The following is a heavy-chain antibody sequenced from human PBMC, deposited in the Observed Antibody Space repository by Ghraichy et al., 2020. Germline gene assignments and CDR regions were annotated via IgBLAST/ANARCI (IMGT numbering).Heavy chain of an antibody. D-gene: IGHD2-15*01. CDR3: AKIPSGIYSGGTCYLVY. Sequence: GGSLRLSCAASGFTFSSYAMSWVRQAPGKGMEWVSIISGGGGSTYYADSVKGRFTISRDYSKNTLSLQMNSLRVEDTAVYYCAKIPSGIYSGGTCYLVYWGQGTLVTVSS. CDR2: ISGGGGST. J-gene: IGHJ4*02. CDR1: GFTFSSYA. V-gene: IGHV3-23*01.